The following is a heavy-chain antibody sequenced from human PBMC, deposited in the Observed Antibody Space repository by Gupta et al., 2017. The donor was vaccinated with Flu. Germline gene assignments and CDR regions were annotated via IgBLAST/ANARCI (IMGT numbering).Heavy chain of an antibody. Sequence: QVQLVESGGGVVQPGRSLRLSCAASGFTFSSYGMHWVRQAPGKGLEWVAVIWYDGSNKYYADSVKGRFAISRDNSKNTLYLQMNSLRAEDTAVYYCARDEVGYDSSGYLFWGQGTLVTVSS. CDR1: GFTFSSYG. V-gene: IGHV3-33*01. J-gene: IGHJ4*02. CDR3: ARDEVGYDSSGYLF. D-gene: IGHD3-22*01. CDR2: IWYDGSNK.